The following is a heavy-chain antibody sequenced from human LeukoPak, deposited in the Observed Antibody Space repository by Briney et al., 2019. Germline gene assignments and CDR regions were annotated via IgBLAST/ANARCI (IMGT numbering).Heavy chain of an antibody. CDR2: ISYDGSNK. D-gene: IGHD5-18*01. CDR1: GFTFSSYA. Sequence: PGGSLRLSCAASGFTFSSYAMHWVRQAPGKGLEWVAVISYDGSNKYYADSVKGRFTISRDNSKNTLYLQMNSLRAEDTAVYYCARDRSYGYSAAGDYWGQGTLVTVSS. CDR3: ARDRSYGYSAAGDY. J-gene: IGHJ4*02. V-gene: IGHV3-30*04.